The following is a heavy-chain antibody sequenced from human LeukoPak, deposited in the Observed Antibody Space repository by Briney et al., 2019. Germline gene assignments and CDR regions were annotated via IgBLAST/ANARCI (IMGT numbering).Heavy chain of an antibody. V-gene: IGHV3-20*04. J-gene: IGHJ4*02. Sequence: GGSLRLSCAASAFTFHDYGMSWVRQAPGKGLEWVSSINWNSGSTGYADSVKGRFSISRDNGKNSLYLQMNSLRAEDTALYYCAKEVNPLHYDFWSGCPDYWGQGTLVTVSS. D-gene: IGHD3-3*01. CDR2: INWNSGST. CDR1: AFTFHDYG. CDR3: AKEVNPLHYDFWSGCPDY.